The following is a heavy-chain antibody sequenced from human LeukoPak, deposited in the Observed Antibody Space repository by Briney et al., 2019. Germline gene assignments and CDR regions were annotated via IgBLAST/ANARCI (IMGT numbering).Heavy chain of an antibody. CDR2: IYYSGST. Sequence: PSETLSLTCTVSGGSVSISSYYWSWIRQPPGKGLEWIGYIYYSGSTNYNPSLKSRVTISVDTSKNQFSLKLSSVTAADTAVYYCACENLPEYSSSLDVHDAFDIWGQGTMVTVSS. J-gene: IGHJ3*02. CDR1: GGSVSISSYY. D-gene: IGHD6-6*01. CDR3: ACENLPEYSSSLDVHDAFDI. V-gene: IGHV4-61*01.